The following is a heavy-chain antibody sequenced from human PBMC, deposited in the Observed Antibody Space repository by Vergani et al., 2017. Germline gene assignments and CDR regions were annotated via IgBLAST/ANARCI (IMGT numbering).Heavy chain of an antibody. CDR2: IKQDVSEE. CDR1: GFTFNRYW. J-gene: IGHJ3*02. Sequence: EVQLVESGGGLVQPGRSLRLSCAASGFTFNRYWMSWVRQAPGKGLEWVANIKQDVSEEHYVDSVKGRFTISRDDSKSIAYLQMNNLQTEDTAMYYCVRDQVTMRRGSDALDIWGQGTMVTVSS. D-gene: IGHD3-10*01. CDR3: VRDQVTMRRGSDALDI. V-gene: IGHV3-7*03.